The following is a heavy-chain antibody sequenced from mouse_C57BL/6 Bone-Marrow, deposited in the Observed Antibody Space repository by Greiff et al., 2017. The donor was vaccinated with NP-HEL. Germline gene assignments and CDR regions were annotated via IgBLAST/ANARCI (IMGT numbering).Heavy chain of an antibody. Sequence: VQLQQSGAELVKPGASVKMSCKASGYTFTSYWITWVKQRPGQGLEWIGGIFPGSGSTNYNEKFKSKATLTVDTSSSTAYMQLSSLTSEDSAVYYCARGRISSFWYFDVWGTGTTVTVSS. J-gene: IGHJ1*03. V-gene: IGHV1-55*01. CDR2: IFPGSGST. CDR3: ARGRISSFWYFDV. CDR1: GYTFTSYW.